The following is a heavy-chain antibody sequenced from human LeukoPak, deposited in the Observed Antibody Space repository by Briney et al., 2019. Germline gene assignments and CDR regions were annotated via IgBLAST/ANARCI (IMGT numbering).Heavy chain of an antibody. Sequence: GGSLRLSCAASGFTFSSNAMTWVRQAPGKGLEWVSAIHGSDDNTHYADSVKGRFTISRDKSKNTLYLQMNSPRADDTAVYYCAKDLLRWSFDYWGQGTLVTVSS. D-gene: IGHD4-23*01. CDR2: IHGSDDNT. V-gene: IGHV3-23*01. J-gene: IGHJ4*02. CDR1: GFTFSSNA. CDR3: AKDLLRWSFDY.